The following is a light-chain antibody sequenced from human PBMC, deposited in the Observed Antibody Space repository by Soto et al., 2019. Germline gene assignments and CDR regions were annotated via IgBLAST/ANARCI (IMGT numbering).Light chain of an antibody. CDR2: EVS. Sequence: QSVLTQPPSASGSPGQSVTISCTGTSSDVGGYNYVSWYQQHPGKAPKLMIYEVSKRPSGVPDRFSGSKSGNTASLTVSGLQAEDEADYYCSSYAVGQRRFGTGTKVTVL. V-gene: IGLV2-8*01. J-gene: IGLJ1*01. CDR3: SSYAVGQRR. CDR1: SSDVGGYNY.